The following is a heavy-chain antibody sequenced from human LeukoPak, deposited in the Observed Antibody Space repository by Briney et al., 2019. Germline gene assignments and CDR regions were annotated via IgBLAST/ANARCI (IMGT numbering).Heavy chain of an antibody. CDR2: STGTGYST. J-gene: IGHJ5*02. CDR1: EFTFSNYA. V-gene: IGHV3-23*01. CDR3: AKDRLFLNYYDSSGYYYDWFDP. Sequence: GGSLRLSCAASEFTFSNYAMRWVRQAPGKGLEWVSGSTGTGYSTYYADSVKGRFTISRDNSKNTLYLQMNSLRAEDTAVYYCAKDRLFLNYYDSSGYYYDWFDPWGQGTLVTVPS. D-gene: IGHD3-22*01.